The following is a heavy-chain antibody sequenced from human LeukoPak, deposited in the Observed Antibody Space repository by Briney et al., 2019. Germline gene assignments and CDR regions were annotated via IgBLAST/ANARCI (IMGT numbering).Heavy chain of an antibody. D-gene: IGHD3-22*01. J-gene: IGHJ4*02. Sequence: ASVKVSCKASRYTFINYGISWVRQAPGQGLEWMGWISAYNGHTNYAQKFQGRVTMSTDTSTSTAYMELRSLRSDDTAVYYCAKDLSPNYYNSPEHFDYWGQGTLVTVSS. CDR1: RYTFINYG. CDR2: ISAYNGHT. V-gene: IGHV1-18*01. CDR3: AKDLSPNYYNSPEHFDY.